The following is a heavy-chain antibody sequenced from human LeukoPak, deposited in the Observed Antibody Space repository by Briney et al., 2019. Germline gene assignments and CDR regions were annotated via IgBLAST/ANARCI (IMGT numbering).Heavy chain of an antibody. CDR2: INSDGSST. Sequence: GESLRLSCAASGFTFSSYWMHWVRQAPGKGLVWVSRINSDGSSTSYADSVKGRFTISRDNAKNTLYLQMNSLRAEDTAVYYCARAKWELPYDAFDIWGQGTMVTVSS. D-gene: IGHD1-26*01. CDR3: ARAKWELPYDAFDI. V-gene: IGHV3-74*01. J-gene: IGHJ3*02. CDR1: GFTFSSYW.